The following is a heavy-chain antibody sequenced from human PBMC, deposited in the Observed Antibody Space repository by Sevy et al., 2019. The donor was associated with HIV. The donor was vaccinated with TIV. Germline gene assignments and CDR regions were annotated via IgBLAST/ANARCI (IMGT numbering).Heavy chain of an antibody. V-gene: IGHV3-30-3*01. Sequence: GGSLRLSCAASRFGFTDHAMHWVRQAPGKGLEWLGVISHDGVSAFYADTVKGRFTISRDNSRNILYLQIKGLSPDDTAMYYCARDGMVDDDYGWGMGYFDYWGQGSLVTVSS. D-gene: IGHD3-16*01. J-gene: IGHJ4*02. CDR3: ARDGMVDDDYGWGMGYFDY. CDR2: ISHDGVSA. CDR1: RFGFTDHA.